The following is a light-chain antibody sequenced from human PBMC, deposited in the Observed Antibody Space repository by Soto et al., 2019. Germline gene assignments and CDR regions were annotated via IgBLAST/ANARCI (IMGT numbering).Light chain of an antibody. CDR3: QQLNSYPPT. J-gene: IGKJ1*01. CDR2: AAS. V-gene: IGKV1-9*01. CDR1: QGISSY. Sequence: IQLTQSPSSLSASVGDRVTITCRASQGISSYLAWYQQKPGKAPKLLIYAASTLQSGVPSRFSGSGSGTDSTLTISSLQPEDFATYYCQQLNSYPPTFGQGTKVDIK.